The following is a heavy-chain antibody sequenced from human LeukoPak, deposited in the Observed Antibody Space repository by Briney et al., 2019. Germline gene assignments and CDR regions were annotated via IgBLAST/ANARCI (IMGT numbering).Heavy chain of an antibody. Sequence: GASVKVSCKASGYTFTGYFIHWVRPAPGQGLEWMGWISPNSGGTNYAQKFQGRVTMTRDTSISTAYMELSRLRSDDTAVYYCARDSYGALDYWGQGTLVTVSS. CDR3: ARDSYGALDY. CDR2: ISPNSGGT. CDR1: GYTFTGYF. V-gene: IGHV1-2*02. J-gene: IGHJ4*02. D-gene: IGHD1-26*01.